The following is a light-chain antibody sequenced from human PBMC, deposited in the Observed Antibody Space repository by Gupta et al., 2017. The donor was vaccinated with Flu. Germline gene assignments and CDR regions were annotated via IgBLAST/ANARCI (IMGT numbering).Light chain of an antibody. Sequence: DIVMTQSPLSLPVTPGAPASISCRSSQSLLHGNGYNYLDWYLQKPGQSPQLLIYLGSNRASGVPDRFSGSGSGTDFTLKISRVEAEDVGVYYCMQALQTQYTFGQGTKLEIK. CDR1: QSLLHGNGYNY. CDR2: LGS. V-gene: IGKV2-28*01. CDR3: MQALQTQYT. J-gene: IGKJ2*01.